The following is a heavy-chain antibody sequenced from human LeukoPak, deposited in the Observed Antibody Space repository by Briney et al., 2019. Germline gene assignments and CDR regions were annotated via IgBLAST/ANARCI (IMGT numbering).Heavy chain of an antibody. Sequence: SETLSLTCSVSGGSISSSSYYWGWIRQPPGKGLEWIGSIYYSGSTYYNPSLKSRLTISVDTSKNQFSLKLSSVTAADTAVYYCARNQYGSGSPLFDYWGQGTLVTVSS. V-gene: IGHV4-39*07. J-gene: IGHJ4*02. CDR3: ARNQYGSGSPLFDY. CDR1: GGSISSSSYY. CDR2: IYYSGST. D-gene: IGHD3-10*01.